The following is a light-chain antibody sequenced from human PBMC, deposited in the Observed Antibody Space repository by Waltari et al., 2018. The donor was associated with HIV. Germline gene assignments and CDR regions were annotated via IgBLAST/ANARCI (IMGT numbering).Light chain of an antibody. J-gene: IGLJ2*01. CDR3: SSFAPTNKFYVL. CDR1: SSAIGGYNY. CDR2: EVT. Sequence: QSTLTQPPSASGSPGQSVTISCTGTSSAIGGYNYVPWYQQHPGKPPKLSMTEVTKRPSGVPDRFSGSKSGNTASLTVSGLQADDEALYYCSSFAPTNKFYVLFGGGTTLTVL. V-gene: IGLV2-8*01.